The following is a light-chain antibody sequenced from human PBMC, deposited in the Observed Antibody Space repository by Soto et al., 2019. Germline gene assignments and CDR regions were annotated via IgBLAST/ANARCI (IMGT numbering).Light chain of an antibody. CDR2: GAS. CDR3: QQYGNSPPNT. J-gene: IGKJ5*01. V-gene: IGKV3-20*01. Sequence: EIVLTQSPGTLSLSPGERATLSCRASQSVSSSYLAWYQQKPGQAPSLLIYGASSRATGIPDRFSGSGSGTDFTLTINRLQPKYFALYYCQQYGNSPPNTFGQATRLEIK. CDR1: QSVSSSY.